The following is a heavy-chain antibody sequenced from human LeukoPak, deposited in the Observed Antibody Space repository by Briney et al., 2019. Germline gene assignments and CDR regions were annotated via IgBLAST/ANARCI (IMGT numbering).Heavy chain of an antibody. D-gene: IGHD2-2*01. Sequence: ASVKVSCKASGYTFTGHYMHWVRQAPGQGLEWMGWINPNSGGTNYAQKFQGWVTMTRDTSISTAYMELSRLRSDDTAVYYCARDMGCSSTSCYASFDYWGQGTLVTVSS. CDR1: GYTFTGHY. CDR2: INPNSGGT. CDR3: ARDMGCSSTSCYASFDY. J-gene: IGHJ4*02. V-gene: IGHV1-2*04.